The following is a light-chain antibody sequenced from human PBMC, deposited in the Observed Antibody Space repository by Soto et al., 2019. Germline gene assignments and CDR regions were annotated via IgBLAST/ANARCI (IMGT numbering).Light chain of an antibody. Sequence: QSALTQPASVSGSPGQSIAISCTGSSSDVGIYNYVSWYQQHPGKVPKLIIYEVTNRPSGVSNRFSGSKSGNTASLTISGLQAEDEADYYCSSYTTSSTRVFGGGTKVTVL. CDR2: EVT. V-gene: IGLV2-14*01. J-gene: IGLJ2*01. CDR3: SSYTTSSTRV. CDR1: SSDVGIYNY.